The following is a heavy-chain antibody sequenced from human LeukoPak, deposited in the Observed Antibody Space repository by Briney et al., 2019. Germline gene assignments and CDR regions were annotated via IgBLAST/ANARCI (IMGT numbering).Heavy chain of an antibody. CDR2: VNPNSAGT. J-gene: IGHJ5*02. V-gene: IGHV1-2*02. CDR3: AEGGTIFGVVDDNWCDL. D-gene: IGHD3-3*01. Sequence: GASVEVSCKASGYTFTGYYMHWVRHAPGQGLEWRGWVNPNSAGTNYAQKFQGRGTMTRDTSISTAYIELSRLRFDDTAVYYCAEGGTIFGVVDDNWCDLGGQGTRVTVSS. CDR1: GYTFTGYY.